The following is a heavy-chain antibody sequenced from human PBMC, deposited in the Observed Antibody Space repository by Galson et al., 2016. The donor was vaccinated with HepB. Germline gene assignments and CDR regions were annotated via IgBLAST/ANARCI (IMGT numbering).Heavy chain of an antibody. V-gene: IGHV1-2*02. CDR1: GYTFIGYY. CDR3: VKVWQLAILDY. Sequence: SVKVSCKASGYTFIGYYIHWVRQAPGQGLEWMGWINPNSGGTNSAQKFQDRVTMTRDTSISTVYMELSRLKYDDTAVYYCVKVWQLAILDYWGQGSLVTVSS. CDR2: INPNSGGT. J-gene: IGHJ4*02. D-gene: IGHD6-13*01.